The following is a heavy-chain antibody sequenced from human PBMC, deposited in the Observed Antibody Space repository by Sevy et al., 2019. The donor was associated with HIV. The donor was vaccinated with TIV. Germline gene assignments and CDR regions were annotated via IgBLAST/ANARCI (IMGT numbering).Heavy chain of an antibody. Sequence: SETLSLTCTVSGGSISSGSYDWSWIRQPAGKGLEWIGRIYTSGSTNYNPSLKSRVTMSVDTSKNQFSLKLSSVTAADTAVYYCARDTLGEFDYWGQGTLLTVSS. J-gene: IGHJ4*02. CDR3: ARDTLGEFDY. CDR1: GGSISSGSYD. V-gene: IGHV4-61*02. CDR2: IYTSGST.